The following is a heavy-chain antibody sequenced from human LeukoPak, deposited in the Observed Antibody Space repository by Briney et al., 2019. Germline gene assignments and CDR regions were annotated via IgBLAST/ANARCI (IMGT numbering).Heavy chain of an antibody. CDR2: ISCSGGNT. D-gene: IGHD6-19*01. V-gene: IGHV3-23*01. CDR3: AKVGPVTGTRAQDY. J-gene: IGHJ4*02. CDR1: GFTFSSYA. Sequence: GGCLRLSCAASGFTFSSYAMSWVRQAPGKRLECVSDISCSGGNTHYADSVKGRFTISRDNSKNTLYLQINSLRAEDTAVYFCAKVGPVTGTRAQDYWGEGTLVTVSS.